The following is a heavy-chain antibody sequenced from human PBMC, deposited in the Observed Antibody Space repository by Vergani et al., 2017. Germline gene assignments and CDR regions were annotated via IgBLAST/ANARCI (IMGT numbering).Heavy chain of an antibody. Sequence: QVQLVQSGAEVRKPGASVKVSCRTSGYTFNDYYIHWIRKAPGQGLQWMGWISPSTGDTNYAQNFQGRVTMTRDKSITTAYMEVLRLRSDDAAVYYCAKDGRENSDYGYFDYWGQGTLVTVSS. CDR1: GYTFNDYY. V-gene: IGHV1-2*02. J-gene: IGHJ4*02. D-gene: IGHD4-17*01. CDR2: ISPSTGDT. CDR3: AKDGRENSDYGYFDY.